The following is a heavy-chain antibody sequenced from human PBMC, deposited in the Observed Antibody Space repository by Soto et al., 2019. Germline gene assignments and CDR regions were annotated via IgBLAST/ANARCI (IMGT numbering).Heavy chain of an antibody. CDR1: GFTFSNYW. V-gene: IGHV3-74*01. CDR3: SAGLGDY. Sequence: EVHLVQSGGGLVQPGGSLRLSCAASGFTFSNYWMHWARQDPGKGLTWVARINGDGTLTTYADFVKGRFTISRDNARKTLLSQMSSLRVDDTAVYYCSAGLGDYWGQGNLVSVSS. J-gene: IGHJ4*02. D-gene: IGHD7-27*01. CDR2: INGDGTLT.